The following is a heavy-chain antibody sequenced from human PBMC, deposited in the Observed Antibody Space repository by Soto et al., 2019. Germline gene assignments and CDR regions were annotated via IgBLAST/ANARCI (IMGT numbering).Heavy chain of an antibody. CDR1: GFTFRSYA. CDR3: AKGISSGPPALFDY. V-gene: IGHV3-23*01. Sequence: GGSQRLSCAASGFTFRSYAMSWVRQAPGKGLEWVSAISGSGGSTYYADSVKGRFTISRDNSKDTLYLQMNSLRAEDTAVYYYAKGISSGPPALFDYWSQGTLVTVSS. CDR2: ISGSGGST. D-gene: IGHD6-19*01. J-gene: IGHJ4*02.